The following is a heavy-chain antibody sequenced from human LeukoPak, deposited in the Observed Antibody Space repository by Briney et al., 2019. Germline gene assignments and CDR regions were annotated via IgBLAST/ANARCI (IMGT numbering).Heavy chain of an antibody. CDR1: GGSISSVSYS. J-gene: IGHJ4*02. CDR3: ARLGRWFDY. D-gene: IGHD4-23*01. CDR2: IYTSGST. V-gene: IGHV4-61*02. Sequence: SETLSLTCTVSGGSISSVSYSWSWIRQPAGKGLEWIGRIYTSGSTNYNPSLKSRVTISVDTSKNQFSLKLSSVTAADTAVYYCARLGRWFDYWGQGILVTVSS.